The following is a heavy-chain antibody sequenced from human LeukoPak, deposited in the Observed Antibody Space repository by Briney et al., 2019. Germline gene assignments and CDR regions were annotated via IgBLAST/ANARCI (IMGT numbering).Heavy chain of an antibody. V-gene: IGHV4-39*01. CDR1: GGSISSSSYY. J-gene: IGHJ3*02. CDR3: ARLDTAMFDAFDI. Sequence: SETLSLTCTVSGGSISSSSYYWGWIRQPPGKGLEWIGSIYYSGSTYYNPSLKSRVTISVDTSKNQFSPKLSSVTAADTAVYYCARLDTAMFDAFDIWGQGTMVTVSS. CDR2: IYYSGST. D-gene: IGHD5-18*01.